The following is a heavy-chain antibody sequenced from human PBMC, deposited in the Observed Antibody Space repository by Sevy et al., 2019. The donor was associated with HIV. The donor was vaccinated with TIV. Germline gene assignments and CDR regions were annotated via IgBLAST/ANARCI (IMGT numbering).Heavy chain of an antibody. J-gene: IGHJ6*02. V-gene: IGHV3-21*01. CDR3: ARDRDGSGSSGGYGMDV. Sequence: GGSPRLSCVGSGITFSYYSMNWVRQAPGKGLEWVSSISSSSSNIYYADSVKGQFTISSDNAKKSLYLQMNSLRAEDTAVYDCARDRDGSGSSGGYGMDVWGQGTTVTVSS. D-gene: IGHD3-10*01. CDR2: ISSSSSNI. CDR1: GITFSYYS.